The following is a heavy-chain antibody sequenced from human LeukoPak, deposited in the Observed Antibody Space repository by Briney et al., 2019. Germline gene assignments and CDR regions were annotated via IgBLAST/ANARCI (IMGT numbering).Heavy chain of an antibody. D-gene: IGHD3-16*01. V-gene: IGHV3-15*01. CDR2: IKSKTDGGTT. J-gene: IGHJ4*02. Sequence: GGSLRLSCEASGFTFSNAWMSWVRQAPGKGLEWVGRIKSKTDGGTTDYAAPVKGRFTISRDDSKNTLYLQMNSLKTEDTAVYYCTTDGGRKSRPYHFDYWGQGTLVTVSS. CDR1: GFTFSNAW. CDR3: TTDGGRKSRPYHFDY.